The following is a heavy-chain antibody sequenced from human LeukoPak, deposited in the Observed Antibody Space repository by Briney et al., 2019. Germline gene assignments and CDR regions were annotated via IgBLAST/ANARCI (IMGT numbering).Heavy chain of an antibody. CDR3: AKGLWGAYYYGMDV. CDR1: RFTFSNYA. Sequence: GGSLRLSCAASRFTFSNYAMSWGRQAPGKGLEWVSVISGSGATTDYADSVMGRFTISRDNSKNTLYLQLDSLRAEDTAVYFCAKGLWGAYYYGMDVWGQGTTVTVSS. D-gene: IGHD3-16*01. V-gene: IGHV3-23*01. CDR2: ISGSGATT. J-gene: IGHJ6*02.